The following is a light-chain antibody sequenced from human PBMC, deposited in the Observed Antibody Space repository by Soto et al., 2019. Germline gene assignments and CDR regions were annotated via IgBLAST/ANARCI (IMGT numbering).Light chain of an antibody. V-gene: IGKV3-11*01. CDR2: GAS. CDR1: QSVGSH. CDR3: QQRSNWIT. J-gene: IGKJ5*01. Sequence: EIVMTQSPATLSVSPGERATLSCRASQSVGSHLAWYQQRPGQAPRLLIYGASYRATGIPARFSGSGSGTDFTLTISSLEPEDFAVYYCQQRSNWITFGQGTRLEIK.